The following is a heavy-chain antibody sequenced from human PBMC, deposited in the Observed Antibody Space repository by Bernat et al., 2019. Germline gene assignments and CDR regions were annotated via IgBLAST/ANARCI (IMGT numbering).Heavy chain of an antibody. CDR1: GFTFSNFN. CDR3: ARSPSDGYVTETYYFDC. Sequence: EVQLVESGGGLVKPGGSLRLSCAASGFTFSNFNMNWVRQAPGTGLEWVSSISANTNYIYYADSVKGRFTVSGDNARNSLFLQMNGLRAEDTAVYYCARSPSDGYVTETYYFDCWGQGILVTVSS. CDR2: ISANTNYI. J-gene: IGHJ4*02. D-gene: IGHD5-24*01. V-gene: IGHV3-21*01.